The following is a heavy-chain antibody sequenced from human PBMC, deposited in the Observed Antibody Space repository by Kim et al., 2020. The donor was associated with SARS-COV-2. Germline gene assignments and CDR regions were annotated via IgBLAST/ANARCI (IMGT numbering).Heavy chain of an antibody. CDR1: GGSISSGGYY. Sequence: SETLSLTCTVSGGSISSGGYYWSWIRQHPGKGLEWIGYIYYSGSTYYNPSLKSRVTISVDTSKNQFSLKLSSVTAADTAVYYCARGYCSSTSCSEAGFDYWGQGTLVTVSS. D-gene: IGHD2-2*01. CDR3: ARGYCSSTSCSEAGFDY. CDR2: IYYSGST. J-gene: IGHJ4*02. V-gene: IGHV4-31*03.